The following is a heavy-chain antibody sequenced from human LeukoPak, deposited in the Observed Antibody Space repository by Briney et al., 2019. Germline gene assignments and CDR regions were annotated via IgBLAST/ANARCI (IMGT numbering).Heavy chain of an antibody. Sequence: ASVKVSCKASGYTFTSYGISWVRQATGQGLDWMGLISAYNGNTNYAQKLQGRVTMTTDTSTSTAYMELRSLRSDDTAVYYCARYGTYEYYYGMDVWGQGTTVTVSS. D-gene: IGHD5-12*01. J-gene: IGHJ6*02. CDR2: ISAYNGNT. CDR1: GYTFTSYG. V-gene: IGHV1-18*01. CDR3: ARYGTYEYYYGMDV.